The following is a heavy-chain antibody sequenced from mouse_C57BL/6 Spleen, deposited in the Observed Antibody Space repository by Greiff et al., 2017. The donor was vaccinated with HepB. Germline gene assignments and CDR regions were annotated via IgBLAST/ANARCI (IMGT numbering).Heavy chain of an antibody. CDR3: ATVDSSGYPYYYAMDY. D-gene: IGHD3-2*02. CDR1: GYTFTSYW. V-gene: IGHV1-59*01. CDR2: IDPSDSYT. J-gene: IGHJ4*01. Sequence: QVQLQQPGAELVRPGTSVKLSCKASGYTFTSYWMHWVKQRPGQGLEWIGVIDPSDSYTNYNQKFKGKATLTVDTSSSTAYMQLSSLTSEDSAVYYCATVDSSGYPYYYAMDYWGQGTSVTVSS.